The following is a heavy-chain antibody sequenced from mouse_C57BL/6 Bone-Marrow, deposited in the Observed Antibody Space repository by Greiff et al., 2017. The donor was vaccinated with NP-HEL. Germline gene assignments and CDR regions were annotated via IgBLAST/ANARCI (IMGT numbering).Heavy chain of an antibody. CDR3: ASLITTALEGFAY. CDR1: GYTFTSYW. Sequence: QVQLQQPGAELVKPGASVKLSCKASGYTFTSYWMQWVKQRPGQGLEWIGEIDPPDSYTNYNQKFKGKATLTVDTSSSTAYMQLSSLTSEDSAVYYCASLITTALEGFAYWGQGTLVTVSA. J-gene: IGHJ3*01. CDR2: IDPPDSYT. V-gene: IGHV1-50*01. D-gene: IGHD1-2*01.